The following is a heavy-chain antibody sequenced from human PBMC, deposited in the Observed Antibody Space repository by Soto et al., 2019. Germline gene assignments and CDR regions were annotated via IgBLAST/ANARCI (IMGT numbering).Heavy chain of an antibody. CDR3: VILWFGELPELDY. Sequence: PSETLSLTCTVSGGSISSSSYYWGWIRPPPGKGLEWIGSIYYSGSTYYNPSLKSRVTISVDTSKNQFSLKLSSVTAADTAVYYCVILWFGELPELDYWGQGTLVTVSS. J-gene: IGHJ4*02. CDR1: GGSISSSSYY. CDR2: IYYSGST. D-gene: IGHD3-10*01. V-gene: IGHV4-39*01.